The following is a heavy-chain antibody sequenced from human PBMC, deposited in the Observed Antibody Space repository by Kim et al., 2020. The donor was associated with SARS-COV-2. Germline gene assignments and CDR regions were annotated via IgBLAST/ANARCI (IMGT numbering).Heavy chain of an antibody. CDR3: ARERPFGGYSSGWADYYYYGMGV. CDR2: INTNTGNP. CDR1: GYTFTSYA. J-gene: IGHJ6*02. V-gene: IGHV7-4-1*02. D-gene: IGHD6-19*01. Sequence: ASVKVSCKASGYTFTSYAMNWVRQAPGQGLEWMGWINTNTGNPTYAQGFTGRFVFSLDTSVSTAYLQISSLKAEDTAVYYCARERPFGGYSSGWADYYYYGMGVWGQGTTVAVSS.